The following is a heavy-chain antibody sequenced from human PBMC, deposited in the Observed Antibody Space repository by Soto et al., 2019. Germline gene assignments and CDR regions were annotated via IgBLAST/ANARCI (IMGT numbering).Heavy chain of an antibody. V-gene: IGHV3-9*01. Sequence: EVQLVESGGGLVQPGRSLRLSCAASGFTFDDYAMHWVRQAPGKGLEWVSGISWNSGSIGYADSVKGRFTISRDNANNALYLQMNSLRAEDTALYYCAKSRPFRDPQYYYYGMDVWGQGTTVTVSS. D-gene: IGHD3-16*01. CDR2: ISWNSGSI. J-gene: IGHJ6*02. CDR1: GFTFDDYA. CDR3: AKSRPFRDPQYYYYGMDV.